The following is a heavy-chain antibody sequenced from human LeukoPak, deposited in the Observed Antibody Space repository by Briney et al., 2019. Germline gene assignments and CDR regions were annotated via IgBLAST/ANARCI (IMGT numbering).Heavy chain of an antibody. CDR2: INPNSGGT. CDR3: AREGRGWYFDL. J-gene: IGHJ2*01. D-gene: IGHD3-10*01. Sequence: ASVKVSCKASGYGFTGYYMHWVRQAPGQGLEWMGWINPNSGGTNYAQKYQGRVTMTRDASISTAYMDLSRLRSDDTAVYYCAREGRGWYFDLWGRGTLVTVSS. V-gene: IGHV1-2*02. CDR1: GYGFTGYY.